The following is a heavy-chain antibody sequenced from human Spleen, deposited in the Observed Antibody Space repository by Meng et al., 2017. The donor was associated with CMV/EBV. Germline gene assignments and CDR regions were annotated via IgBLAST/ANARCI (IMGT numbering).Heavy chain of an antibody. CDR3: ARDRGQWLVYHPFDP. Sequence: SGSTFTHSSIHWVRQAPGQGLEWLGWISPKNSNTNYALNVQDRVTMTRDKSNSTAYMELTSLRSDDTAMYYCARDRGQWLVYHPFDPWGQGTLVTVSS. J-gene: IGHJ5*02. CDR2: ISPKNSNT. D-gene: IGHD6-19*01. CDR1: GSTFTHSS. V-gene: IGHV1-2*02.